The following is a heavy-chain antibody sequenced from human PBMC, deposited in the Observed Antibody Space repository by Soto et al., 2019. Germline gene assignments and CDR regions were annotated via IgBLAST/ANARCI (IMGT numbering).Heavy chain of an antibody. CDR3: ARQGSNGAYYYYGMDV. CDR2: IYPGDSDT. J-gene: IGHJ6*02. Sequence: VESLKISCNGSGYRFSSYWIAWVRQMPWKGLEWMGIIYPGDSDTMYSPSFQGQVTFSADKSTSTAYLQWSSLKASDTAMYYCARQGSNGAYYYYGMDVWGQGTTVTVSS. D-gene: IGHD2-8*01. CDR1: GYRFSSYW. V-gene: IGHV5-51*01.